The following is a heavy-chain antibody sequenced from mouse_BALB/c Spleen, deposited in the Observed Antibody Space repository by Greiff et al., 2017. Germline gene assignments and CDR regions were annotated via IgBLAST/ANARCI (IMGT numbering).Heavy chain of an antibody. D-gene: IGHD2-4*01. Sequence: VQLQQSGAELVKPGASVKLSCTASGFNIKDTYMHWVKQRPEQGLEWIGRIDPANGNTKYDPKFQGKATITADTSSNTAYLQLSSLTSEDTAVYYCARSTMIKGYYFDYWGQGTTLTVSS. CDR1: GFNIKDTY. J-gene: IGHJ2*01. CDR2: IDPANGNT. V-gene: IGHV14-3*02. CDR3: ARSTMIKGYYFDY.